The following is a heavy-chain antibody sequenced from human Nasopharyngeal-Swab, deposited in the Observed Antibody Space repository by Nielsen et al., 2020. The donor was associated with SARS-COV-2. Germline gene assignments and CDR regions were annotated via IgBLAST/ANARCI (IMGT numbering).Heavy chain of an antibody. J-gene: IGHJ4*02. V-gene: IGHV4-34*01. CDR2: INHSGSI. D-gene: IGHD1-20*01. Sequence: SETLSLTCAVYGGSFSGYYWSWIRQSPWKGLGWIGEINHSGSINYNLSLKSRVTISVETSKNQFSLKLSSVTAADTAVYYCAGGRGITVTTPSPVFDYWGQGTLVTVSS. CDR3: AGGRGITVTTPSPVFDY. CDR1: GGSFSGYY.